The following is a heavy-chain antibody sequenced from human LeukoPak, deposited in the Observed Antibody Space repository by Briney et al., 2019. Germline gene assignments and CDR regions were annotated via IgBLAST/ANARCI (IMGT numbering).Heavy chain of an antibody. CDR2: INWNGGST. Sequence: GGPLRLSCAASGFTFDDYGMSWVRQAPGTGREGVSGINWNGGSTGYADSVKGRFTISRDNAKNSLYLQMNSLRAEDTALYYCARGPGQWLTTFDYWGQGTLVTVSS. V-gene: IGHV3-20*04. J-gene: IGHJ4*02. CDR3: ARGPGQWLTTFDY. CDR1: GFTFDDYG. D-gene: IGHD6-19*01.